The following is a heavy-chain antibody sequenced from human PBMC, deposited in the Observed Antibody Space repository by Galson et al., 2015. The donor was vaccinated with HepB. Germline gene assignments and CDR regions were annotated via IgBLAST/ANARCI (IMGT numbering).Heavy chain of an antibody. D-gene: IGHD6-19*01. V-gene: IGHV3-7*03. CDR2: IKEDGSEK. Sequence: SLRLSCAASGFTFSSYWMRWVRQAPGKGLELLANIKEDGSEKQYVDSERGRFTISRDNAENSLYLQVNSLRAEDTAVYCCARGIAVAAPGAFDYWGQGTLVTVSS. CDR3: ARGIAVAAPGAFDY. CDR1: GFTFSSYW. J-gene: IGHJ4*02.